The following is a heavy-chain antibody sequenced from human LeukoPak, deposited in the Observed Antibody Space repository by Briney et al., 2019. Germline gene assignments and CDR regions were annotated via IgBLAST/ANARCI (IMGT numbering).Heavy chain of an antibody. CDR2: ISSSSSTI. D-gene: IGHD6-25*01. J-gene: IGHJ4*02. CDR3: ASEGLDSSGWTD. V-gene: IGHV3-48*04. CDR1: GFTFSSYS. Sequence: GGSLRLSCAASGFTFSSYSMNWVRQAPGKGLEWVSYISSSSSTIYYADSVKGRFTISRDNANNSLYLQMNSLRAEDTAVYYCASEGLDSSGWTDWGQGTLVTVSS.